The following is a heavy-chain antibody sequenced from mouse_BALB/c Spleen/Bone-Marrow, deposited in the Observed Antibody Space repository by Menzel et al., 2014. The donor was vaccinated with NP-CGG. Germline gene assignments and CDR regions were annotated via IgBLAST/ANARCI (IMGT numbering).Heavy chain of an antibody. V-gene: IGHV4-1*02. D-gene: IGHD2-4*01. CDR1: GFDFSRYW. J-gene: IGHJ2*01. CDR3: ARQGYYDEVDY. Sequence: EVQLVESGGGLVQPGGSLKLSCAASGFDFSRYWMSWVRQAPGKGLEWIGEINPDSSTTNYTPSLKDKFIISRDNAKNTLYLQMSTVRSEDTALYYYARQGYYDEVDYWGQGTTLTVSS. CDR2: INPDSSTT.